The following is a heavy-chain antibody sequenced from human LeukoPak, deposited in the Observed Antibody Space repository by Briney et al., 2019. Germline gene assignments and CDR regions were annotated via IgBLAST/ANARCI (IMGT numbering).Heavy chain of an antibody. J-gene: IGHJ6*03. V-gene: IGHV4-38-2*02. Sequence: PSETLSLTCTVSGYSISSGYYWGWIRQPPGKGLEWIGSIYHSGSTYYNPSLKSRVTISVDTSKNQFSLKLSSVTAADTAVYYCVRNGKTYYYGSGSYIYYYYMDVWGKGTTVTVSS. CDR2: IYHSGST. CDR3: VRNGKTYYYGSGSYIYYYYMDV. CDR1: GYSISSGYY. D-gene: IGHD3-10*01.